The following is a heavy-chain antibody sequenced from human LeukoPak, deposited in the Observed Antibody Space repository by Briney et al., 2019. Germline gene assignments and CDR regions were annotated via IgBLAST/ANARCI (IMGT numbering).Heavy chain of an antibody. Sequence: KPGGSLRLSSAASGXIFSYYSMNWVRQAPGKGLEWVSSINSNSNYMSYADSVKGRFTISRDNSENSLYLQMTSLRAEDTAVYYCARSEFEAFDMWGQGTMVTVSS. D-gene: IGHD3-10*01. CDR3: ARSEFEAFDM. CDR1: GXIFSYYS. CDR2: INSNSNYM. J-gene: IGHJ3*02. V-gene: IGHV3-21*01.